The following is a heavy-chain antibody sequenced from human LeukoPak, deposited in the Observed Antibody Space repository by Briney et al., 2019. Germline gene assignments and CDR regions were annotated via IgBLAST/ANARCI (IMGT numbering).Heavy chain of an antibody. CDR3: AKFFLRSSVWYL. Sequence: GGSLRLSCAASGFTFSSYAMSWVRQAPRKGLEWVSAVSGSGGSTYYADSVKGRFTISRDNSKNTLYLQMNSLRAEDTAVYYCAKFFLRSSVWYLWGQGTLVTVSS. CDR2: VSGSGGST. V-gene: IGHV3-23*01. D-gene: IGHD6-19*01. J-gene: IGHJ4*02. CDR1: GFTFSSYA.